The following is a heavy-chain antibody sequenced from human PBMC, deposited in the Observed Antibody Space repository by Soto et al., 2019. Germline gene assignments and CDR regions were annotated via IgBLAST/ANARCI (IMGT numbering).Heavy chain of an antibody. J-gene: IGHJ4*02. V-gene: IGHV3-23*01. CDR3: AKKFPGAFPLES. CDR2: ISNSGGAT. Sequence: GGSLRLSCVGSGFSFSGYVMSWVRQAPGKGLEWVSSISNSGGATDYADSVKGRFTISRDNSKNTLLLQMNSLRVEDTAVYHCAKKFPGAFPLESWGQGTLVTVSS. CDR1: GFSFSGYV. D-gene: IGHD1-1*01.